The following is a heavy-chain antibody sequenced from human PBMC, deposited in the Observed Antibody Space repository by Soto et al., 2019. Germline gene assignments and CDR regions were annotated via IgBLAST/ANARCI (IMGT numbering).Heavy chain of an antibody. Sequence: GDSLDISRKVSGKPFTDFWIGWGRQMPGKGLEWMGIIWPGDSDTRYSPSFQGQVTISVDKSISTAYLQWSSLKASDTAIYYCATRQGSGYFGPWGQGTLVTVSS. V-gene: IGHV5-51*01. CDR1: GKPFTDFW. CDR2: IWPGDSDT. CDR3: ATRQGSGYFGP. J-gene: IGHJ4*03.